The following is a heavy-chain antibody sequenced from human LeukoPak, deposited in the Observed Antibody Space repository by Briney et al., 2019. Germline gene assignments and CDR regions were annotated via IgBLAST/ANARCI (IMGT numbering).Heavy chain of an antibody. CDR2: ISFSGTTT. Sequence: GGSLRLSCAASGITFSSYSMSWVRQAPGKGLEWVSSISFSGTTTYYADSVKGRSTASRDNSKNTLYLQMDGLRAEDTAVYYCARDPTELQLLSYYFDYWGQGTLVAVSS. D-gene: IGHD2-2*01. CDR3: ARDPTELQLLSYYFDY. J-gene: IGHJ4*02. V-gene: IGHV3-23*01. CDR1: GITFSSYS.